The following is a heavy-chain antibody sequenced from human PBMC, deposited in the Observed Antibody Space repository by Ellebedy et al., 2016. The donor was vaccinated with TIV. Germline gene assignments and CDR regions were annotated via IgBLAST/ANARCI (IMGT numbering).Heavy chain of an antibody. CDR2: IYHSGTT. Sequence: SETLSLTCTVSGGSISNYHWSWIRQPPGKGLEWTGYIYHSGTTKYNPSLKSRVTISVDTSKSQFSLKLSSVTAAETAVYYCARWFGELLYVRWFDPWGQGTLVTVSS. CDR3: ARWFGELLYVRWFDP. J-gene: IGHJ5*02. D-gene: IGHD3-10*01. V-gene: IGHV4-59*08. CDR1: GGSISNYH.